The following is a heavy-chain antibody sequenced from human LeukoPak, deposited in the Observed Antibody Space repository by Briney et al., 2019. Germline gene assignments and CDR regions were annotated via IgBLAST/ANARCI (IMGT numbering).Heavy chain of an antibody. J-gene: IGHJ3*02. Sequence: SETLSLTCTVSGGSISSYYWSWIRQPAGKGLEWIGRIYTSGSTNYNPSLKSRVTISVDTSKDQFSLKLSSVTAADTAVHYCARAGYFDWYSYDAFDIWGQGTMVTVSS. CDR3: ARAGYFDWYSYDAFDI. CDR2: IYTSGST. V-gene: IGHV4-4*07. D-gene: IGHD3-9*01. CDR1: GGSISSYY.